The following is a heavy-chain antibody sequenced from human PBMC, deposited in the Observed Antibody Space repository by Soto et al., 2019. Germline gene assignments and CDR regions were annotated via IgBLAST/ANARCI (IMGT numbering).Heavy chain of an antibody. CDR2: SNHSGST. D-gene: IGHD2-2*01. Sequence: QVQLQQWGAGLLKPSETLSLTCAVYGGSFSGYYWSWIRQPPGQGLEWIGESNHSGSTNYNPYLKSRVTISVDTSKNQFSLKLSSVTAADTAVYYCARGVVNIVVVSAAYYFDYWGPGNLVTVSS. J-gene: IGHJ4*02. CDR1: GGSFSGYY. V-gene: IGHV4-34*01. CDR3: ARGVVNIVVVSAAYYFDY.